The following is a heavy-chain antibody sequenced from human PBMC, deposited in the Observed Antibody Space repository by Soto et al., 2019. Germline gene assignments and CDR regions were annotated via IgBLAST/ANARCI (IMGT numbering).Heavy chain of an antibody. Sequence: QLQLQESGPGLVKPSETLSLTCSVSGDSINSDNYYWGWIRQPPGKGLEWIGSIYYRGNTYYNPSLKARVTVSVDKSKSQFPLKLNSVTAADSAVYFCARLEGLATISYYFDYWGQGTLVTVSS. CDR2: IYYRGNT. CDR3: ARLEGLATISYYFDY. V-gene: IGHV4-39*01. J-gene: IGHJ4*02. D-gene: IGHD3-9*01. CDR1: GDSINSDNYY.